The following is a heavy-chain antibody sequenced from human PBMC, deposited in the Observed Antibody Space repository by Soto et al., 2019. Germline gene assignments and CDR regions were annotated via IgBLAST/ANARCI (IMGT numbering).Heavy chain of an antibody. CDR2: IYWDDDK. V-gene: IGHV2-5*02. J-gene: IGHJ4*02. CDR1: GFSLSTSGVG. CDR3: AHRQTYCGGNCYSGFDY. D-gene: IGHD2-21*02. Sequence: QITLKESGPTLVKPTQTLTLTCTFSGFSLSTSGVGVGWIRQPPGKALEWLALIYWDDDKRYSPSLTSRLTITKDTSKNQVVLTMTNMDPVDTATYYCAHRQTYCGGNCYSGFDYWGQGTLVTVSS.